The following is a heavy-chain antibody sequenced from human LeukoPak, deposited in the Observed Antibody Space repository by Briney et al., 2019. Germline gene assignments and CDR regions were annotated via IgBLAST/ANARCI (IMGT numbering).Heavy chain of an antibody. CDR2: ISGSGGST. CDR3: VKRGYYDSSGYYPGYYFDY. CDR1: GFTFNSYA. D-gene: IGHD3-22*01. J-gene: IGHJ4*02. V-gene: IGHV3-64D*09. Sequence: PGGSLRLSCSASGFTFNSYAMHRVRQAPGKGLEYVSAISGSGGSTYHADSVKGRFTISRDNSKNTLYLQMSSLRAEDTAVYYCVKRGYYDSSGYYPGYYFDYWGQGTLVTVSS.